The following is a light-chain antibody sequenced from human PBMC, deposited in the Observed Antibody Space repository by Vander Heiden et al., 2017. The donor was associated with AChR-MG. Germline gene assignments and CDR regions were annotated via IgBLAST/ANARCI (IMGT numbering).Light chain of an antibody. V-gene: IGKV1-8*01. CDR1: QGISSY. CDR3: QQYYSYPYT. CDR2: AAS. Sequence: AIRMTQSPSSFSASTGDRVTITCRASQGISSYLAWYQQKPGKAPKLLIYAASTLQSGVQSRFSGSGSGTDFTLTISCLQSEDFATYYCQQYYSYPYTVGQGTKLEIK. J-gene: IGKJ2*01.